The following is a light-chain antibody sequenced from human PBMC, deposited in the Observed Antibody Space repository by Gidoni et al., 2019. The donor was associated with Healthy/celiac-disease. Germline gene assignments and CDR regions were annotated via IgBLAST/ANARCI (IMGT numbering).Light chain of an antibody. CDR3: QAWDSSTAGVV. V-gene: IGLV3-1*01. J-gene: IGLJ2*01. CDR1: KLGDKY. CDR2: QDS. Sequence: SYELTQPPSASVSPGQTARITCSGDKLGDKYGCWYQQKPVQSPVLVIYQDSTRPSGIPERFSGSNSGNRATLSISGTQAMDEADYYCQAWDSSTAGVVFCGGTKLTVL.